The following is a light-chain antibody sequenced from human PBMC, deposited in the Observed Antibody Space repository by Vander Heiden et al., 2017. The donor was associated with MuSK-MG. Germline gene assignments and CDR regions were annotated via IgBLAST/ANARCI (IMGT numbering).Light chain of an antibody. CDR2: EVT. V-gene: IGLV2-23*02. CDR3: SSYVGSRTWV. CDR1: SSHFGSHNL. J-gene: IGLJ3*02. Sequence: QSALTQPASVSGSPGQSITVSCTGTSSHFGSHNLVAWYQQYPGRAPKLLLYEVTKRPSGISDRFSGSRSDNTAFLTISGLQTDDEADYYCSSYVGSRTWVFGGGTKLSVL.